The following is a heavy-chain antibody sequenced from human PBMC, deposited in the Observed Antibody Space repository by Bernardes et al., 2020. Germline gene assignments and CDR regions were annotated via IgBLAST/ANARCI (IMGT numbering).Heavy chain of an antibody. CDR1: GFSLNTDGVG. D-gene: IGHD4-17*01. CDR3: AYTGSYGGWFDP. CDR2: IYWDDGK. J-gene: IGHJ5*02. Sequence: SGPTLVKPTQTLTLTCTFSGFSLNTDGVGVGWFRQPPGKALEWLALIYWDDGKRYTPSLKSRLTITKDTSKNQVVLTLTNMDPMDTATYYCAYTGSYGGWFDPWGQGTLVTVSS. V-gene: IGHV2-5*02.